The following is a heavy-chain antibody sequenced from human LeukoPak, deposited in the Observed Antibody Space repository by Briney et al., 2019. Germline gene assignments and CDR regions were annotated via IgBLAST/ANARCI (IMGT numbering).Heavy chain of an antibody. CDR1: GGSISSGGYY. J-gene: IGHJ4*02. V-gene: IGHV4-61*08. CDR2: IYYSGST. Sequence: PSETLSLTCTVSGGSISSGGYYWSWIRQPPGKGLEWIGYIYYSGSTNYNPSLKSRVTISVDTSKNQFSLKLSSVTAADTAVYYCARAVTDYGDLYHFDYWGQGTLVTVSS. CDR3: ARAVTDYGDLYHFDY. D-gene: IGHD4-17*01.